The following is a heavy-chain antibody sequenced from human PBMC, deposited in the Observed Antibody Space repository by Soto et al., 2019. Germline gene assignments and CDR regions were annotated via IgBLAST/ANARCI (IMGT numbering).Heavy chain of an antibody. Sequence: ASVKVSCKASGYTFTGYYMHWVRQAPGQGLEWMGWINPNSGGTNYAQKFQGWVTMTRDTSISTAYMELSRLRSDDTAVYYCASRDIVVVPAAMGVYYYYGMDVWGQGTTVTVSS. CDR1: GYTFTGYY. J-gene: IGHJ6*02. D-gene: IGHD2-2*01. V-gene: IGHV1-2*04. CDR3: ASRDIVVVPAAMGVYYYYGMDV. CDR2: INPNSGGT.